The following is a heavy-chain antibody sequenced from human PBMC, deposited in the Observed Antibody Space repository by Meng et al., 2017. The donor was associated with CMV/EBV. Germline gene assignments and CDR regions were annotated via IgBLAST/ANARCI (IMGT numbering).Heavy chain of an antibody. CDR3: ARVELNTAMSGYGMDV. CDR1: GGTFSSYA. V-gene: IGHV1-69*05. Sequence: SVKVSCKASGGTFSSYAISWVRQAPGQGLEWMGGIIPIFGTANYAQKFQGRVTITTDESTSTAYMELSSLRSGDTAVYYCARVELNTAMSGYGMDVWGQGTTVTVSS. CDR2: IIPIFGTA. D-gene: IGHD5-18*01. J-gene: IGHJ6*02.